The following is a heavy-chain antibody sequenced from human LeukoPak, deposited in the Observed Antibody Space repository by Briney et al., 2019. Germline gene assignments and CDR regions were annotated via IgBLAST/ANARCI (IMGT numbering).Heavy chain of an antibody. V-gene: IGHV3-23*01. CDR3: ATEGSYYDILTGYSNPTNY. CDR1: GFTFSSYA. J-gene: IGHJ4*02. Sequence: GGSLRLSCAASGFTFSSYAMSWVRQAPGKGLEWVSAISGSGGSTYYADSVEGRFTISRDNSKNTLYLQMNSLRAEDTAVYYCATEGSYYDILTGYSNPTNYWGQGTLVTVSS. D-gene: IGHD3-9*01. CDR2: ISGSGGST.